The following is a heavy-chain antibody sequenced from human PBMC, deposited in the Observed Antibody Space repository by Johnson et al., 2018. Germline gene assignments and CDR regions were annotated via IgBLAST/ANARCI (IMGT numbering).Heavy chain of an antibody. CDR2: ILPIFATA. J-gene: IGHJ4*02. V-gene: IGHV1-69*01. CDR3: ARDGAGSGWYTFDS. CDR1: GGTFNSDA. D-gene: IGHD6-19*01. Sequence: QVQLVESGAEVKKPGSSVKVSCKASGGTFNSDAISWVRQAPGQGLEWMGGILPIFATANYAPKFQGRVTITADESTSTVYMELSILRSEDTAVYFCARDGAGSGWYTFDSWGQGTLITVSS.